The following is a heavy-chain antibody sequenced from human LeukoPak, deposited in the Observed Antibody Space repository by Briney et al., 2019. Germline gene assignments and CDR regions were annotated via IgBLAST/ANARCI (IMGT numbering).Heavy chain of an antibody. J-gene: IGHJ4*02. CDR1: GYTFTGYY. Sequence: ASVKVSCKASGYTFTGYYMHWVRQAPGQGLEWMGWINPNSGGTNYAQKFQGRVTMTRDTSISTAYMELSRLRSDDTAVCYCASFATGIAVAVDDYWGPGTLVTVSS. D-gene: IGHD6-19*01. V-gene: IGHV1-2*02. CDR3: ASFATGIAVAVDDY. CDR2: INPNSGGT.